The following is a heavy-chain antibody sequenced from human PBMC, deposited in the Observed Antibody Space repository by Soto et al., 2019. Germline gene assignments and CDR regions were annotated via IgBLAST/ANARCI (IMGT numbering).Heavy chain of an antibody. CDR3: VRDVGQYCSTTRCYGGDY. D-gene: IGHD2-2*01. Sequence: GASVKVSCKASGYNFKAYGISWVRQAPGQGLEWMGWINPHNGNTTYAQGLQGWVTLTTDTSTSTAHLEVRSLRSDDTAMYYCVRDVGQYCSTTRCYGGDYWGQGSLVT. CDR1: GYNFKAYG. V-gene: IGHV1-18*04. CDR2: INPHNGNT. J-gene: IGHJ4*02.